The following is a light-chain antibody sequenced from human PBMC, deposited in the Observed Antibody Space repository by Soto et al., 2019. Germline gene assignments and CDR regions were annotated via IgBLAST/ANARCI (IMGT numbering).Light chain of an antibody. V-gene: IGKV3-15*01. J-gene: IGKJ2*01. CDR1: QSVSSN. CDR2: GAS. CDR3: QQYNNWPYT. Sequence: EIVMTQSPATLSVSPGERATLSCRASQSVSSNLAWYQQKPGQAPRLLIYGASTRATGIPARFSGSGSGTEFNLTISRLQFEDFGVFYCQQYNNWPYTFGQGTKLEIK.